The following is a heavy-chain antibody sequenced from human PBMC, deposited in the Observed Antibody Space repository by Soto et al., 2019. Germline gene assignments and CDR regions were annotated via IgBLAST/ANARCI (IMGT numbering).Heavy chain of an antibody. J-gene: IGHJ5*02. D-gene: IGHD1-26*01. CDR3: AQSRSISPDWFHP. V-gene: IGHV2-5*02. CDR1: GFSLTTTGLG. Sequence: HITLKESGPTLVKRTHTLTLTCNFSGFSLTTTGLGVAWISQPPGKALEWLALIYWDDKDRYTASLRSRLTITKDNSKSQVVLTLSDVDPADTATYYCAQSRSISPDWFHPWGQGTLVTVSS. CDR2: IYWDDKD.